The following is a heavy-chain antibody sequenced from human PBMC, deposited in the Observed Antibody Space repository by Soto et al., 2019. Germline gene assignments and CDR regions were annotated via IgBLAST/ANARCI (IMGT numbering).Heavy chain of an antibody. CDR2: INAGNGNT. V-gene: IGHV1-3*01. D-gene: IGHD3-3*01. CDR1: GYTFTSYA. Sequence: ASVKVSCKASGYTFTSYAMHWVRQAPGQRHERMGWINAGNGNTKYSQKFQGRVTITRDTSASTAYMELSSLRSEDTAVYYCAIDLGRLGHYYDFWSSYYYYYRDVWGKGTTVTVSS. J-gene: IGHJ6*03. CDR3: AIDLGRLGHYYDFWSSYYYYYRDV.